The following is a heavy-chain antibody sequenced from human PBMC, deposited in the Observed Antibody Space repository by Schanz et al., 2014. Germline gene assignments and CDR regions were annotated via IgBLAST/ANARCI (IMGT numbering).Heavy chain of an antibody. J-gene: IGHJ4*02. D-gene: IGHD2-2*01. CDR1: GFTFSDSF. CDR3: AAHETLSTTACYPS. V-gene: IGHV3-11*01. Sequence: QVQLVESGGGLVKPGGSLRLSCSASGFTFSDSFMSWIRQTPGKGLEWFSYISSSGNIIHYADSVKGRFTISRDNAKNSLYLQMTGLRAEDTAVYYCAAHETLSTTACYPSWGQGTLVAVSS. CDR2: ISSSGNII.